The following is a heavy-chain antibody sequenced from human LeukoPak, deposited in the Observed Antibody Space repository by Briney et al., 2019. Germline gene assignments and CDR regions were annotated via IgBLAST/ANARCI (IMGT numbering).Heavy chain of an antibody. CDR3: AREPRYYYYMDV. CDR2: INHSGST. J-gene: IGHJ6*03. V-gene: IGHV4-34*01. Sequence: PSETLSLTCAVYGGSFSGYYWSWIRQPPGKGLEWIGEINHSGSTNYNPPLKSRVTISVDTSKNQFSLKLSSVTAADTAVYYCAREPRYYYYMDVWGKGTTVTVSS. CDR1: GGSFSGYY.